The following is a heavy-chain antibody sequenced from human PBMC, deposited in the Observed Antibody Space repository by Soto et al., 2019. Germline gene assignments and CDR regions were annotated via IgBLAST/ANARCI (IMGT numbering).Heavy chain of an antibody. J-gene: IGHJ4*02. V-gene: IGHV3-23*01. CDR3: AKDKMEQWLVGGYYDC. Sequence: EVQLLESGGGLVQPGGSLRLSCAASGFTFNSHAMSWVRQAPGKGLEWVASTINSGGRSYHADSVKGRFTISRDNSRDTLYLQMNSLRADDTAIYYCAKDKMEQWLVGGYYDCWGQGALVTVSS. CDR1: GFTFNSHA. CDR2: TINSGGRS. D-gene: IGHD6-19*01.